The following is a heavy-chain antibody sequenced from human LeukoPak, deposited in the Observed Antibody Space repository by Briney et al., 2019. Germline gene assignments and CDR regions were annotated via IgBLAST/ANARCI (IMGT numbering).Heavy chain of an antibody. CDR2: ISSSGSTI. CDR1: GFTFSDYY. J-gene: IGHJ4*02. CDR3: AKGDSSTSFYHYFDY. D-gene: IGHD2-2*01. V-gene: IGHV3-11*01. Sequence: GGSLRLSCAASGFTFSDYYMSWIRQAPGKGLEWVSYISSSGSTIYYADSVKGRFTISRDNSKNTLYLQMNSLRAEDTAVYYCAKGDSSTSFYHYFDYWGQGTLVTVSS.